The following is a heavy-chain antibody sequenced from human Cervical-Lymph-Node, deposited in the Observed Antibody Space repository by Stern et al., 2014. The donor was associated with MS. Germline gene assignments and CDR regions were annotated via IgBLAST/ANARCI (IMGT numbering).Heavy chain of an antibody. V-gene: IGHV3-15*01. J-gene: IGHJ6*02. Sequence: EVQLVESGGGLVKPGGSLRLSCAASGSTFSNAWMSWVRQAPGKGLEWVGRIKSKTDGGTTDYAAPVKGRFTISRDDSKNTLYLQMNSLKTEDTAVYYCTPDYHYYGMDVWGQGTTVTVSS. CDR2: IKSKTDGGTT. CDR1: GSTFSNAW. CDR3: TPDYHYYGMDV.